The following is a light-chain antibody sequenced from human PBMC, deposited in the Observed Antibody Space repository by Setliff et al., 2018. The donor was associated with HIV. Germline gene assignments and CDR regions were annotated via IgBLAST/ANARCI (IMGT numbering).Light chain of an antibody. V-gene: IGLV3-1*01. J-gene: IGLJ3*02. CDR3: QAWDSSSGV. Sequence: SYELTQPPSVSVSPGQTASITCSGDKLEDKYACWYQQKPGQSPILVIYEDNKRPSGIPERFSASNSGNTATLTISGTQAMDDGDYYCQAWDSSSGVFGGGTKVTVL. CDR1: KLEDKY. CDR2: EDN.